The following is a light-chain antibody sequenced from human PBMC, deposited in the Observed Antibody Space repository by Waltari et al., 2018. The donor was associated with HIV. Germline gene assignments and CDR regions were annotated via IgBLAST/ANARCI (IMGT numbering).Light chain of an antibody. V-gene: IGKV4-1*01. Sequence: DIVMTQSPDSLAVSLGESATINCKSSQSVLYSSNNENYLAWYQQKPGQPPKLLIYWASTRESGVPDRFSGSGSGTDFTLTISSLQAEDVAVYYCQQYYSPPGWTFGQGTKVEIK. CDR3: QQYYSPPGWT. CDR2: WAS. J-gene: IGKJ1*01. CDR1: QSVLYSSNNENY.